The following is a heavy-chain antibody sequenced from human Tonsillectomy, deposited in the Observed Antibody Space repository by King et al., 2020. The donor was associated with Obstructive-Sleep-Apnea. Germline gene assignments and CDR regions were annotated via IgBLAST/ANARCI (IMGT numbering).Heavy chain of an antibody. CDR1: GGSISSYY. V-gene: IGHV4-59*08. J-gene: IGHJ6*02. D-gene: IGHD1-26*01. Sequence: VQLQESGPGLVKPSETLSLTCTVSGGSISSYYWSWIRQPPGKGLEWIGYIYYSGSTNYNPSLKSRLTISVDTSKNQFSLKLSSVTAADTAVYYCARSGSGMDVWGQGTTVTVSS. CDR2: IYYSGST. CDR3: ARSGSGMDV.